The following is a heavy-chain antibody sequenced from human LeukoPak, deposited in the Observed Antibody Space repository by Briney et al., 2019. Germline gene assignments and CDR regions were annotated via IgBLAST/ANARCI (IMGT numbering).Heavy chain of an antibody. D-gene: IGHD3-10*01. J-gene: IGHJ3*02. CDR3: AREFEGQEAGAYGSGSYDVFDI. CDR2: INSDGSST. Sequence: GGSLRLSCAASGFTFSNYWIHWVRQAPGKGLVWVSRINSDGSSTSYADSVKGRFTISRDNAKNTLYLQMNSLRAEDTAVYYCAREFEGQEAGAYGSGSYDVFDIWGQGTMVTVSS. V-gene: IGHV3-74*01. CDR1: GFTFSNYW.